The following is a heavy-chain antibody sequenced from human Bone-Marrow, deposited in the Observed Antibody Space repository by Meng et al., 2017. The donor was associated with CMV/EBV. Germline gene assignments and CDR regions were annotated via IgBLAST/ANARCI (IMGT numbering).Heavy chain of an antibody. CDR2: ISAYNGNT. Sequence: ASVKVSCKASGYTFTSYGISWVRQAPGQGLEWMGWISAYNGNTNYAQKLQGRVTMTTDTSTSTAYMELRSLRSDDTAVYYCARDVQRYCSSTSCYTYDYWGQGTLVTGSS. CDR3: ARDVQRYCSSTSCYTYDY. D-gene: IGHD2-2*02. J-gene: IGHJ4*02. CDR1: GYTFTSYG. V-gene: IGHV1-18*01.